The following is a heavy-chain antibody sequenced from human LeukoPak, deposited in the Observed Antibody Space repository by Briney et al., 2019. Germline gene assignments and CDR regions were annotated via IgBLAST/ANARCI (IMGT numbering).Heavy chain of an antibody. D-gene: IGHD1-26*01. V-gene: IGHV1-69*13. CDR1: GGTFSSYA. J-gene: IGHJ4*02. Sequence: SVKVSCKASGGTFSSYAISWVRQAPGQGLEWMGGIIPIFGTANYAQKFQGRVTITADESTSTAYMELSSLRSEDTAVYYCARERRELLLWYFDYWGQGTLVTVSS. CDR2: IIPIFGTA. CDR3: ARERRELLLWYFDY.